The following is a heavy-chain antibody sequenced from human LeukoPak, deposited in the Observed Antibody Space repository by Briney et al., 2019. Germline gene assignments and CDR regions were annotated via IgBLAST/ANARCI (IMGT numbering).Heavy chain of an antibody. Sequence: SETLSLTCTVSGGSISSGSYYWSWIRQPAGKGLEWIGRSYTDGSTNYNPSLKSRVTISVDTSKNQFSLKLSSVTAADTAVYYCARTTEAHSWRTRYYDYYMDVWGKGTTVTVSS. V-gene: IGHV4-61*02. CDR1: GGSISSGSYY. CDR2: SYTDGST. J-gene: IGHJ6*03. D-gene: IGHD6-13*01. CDR3: ARTTEAHSWRTRYYDYYMDV.